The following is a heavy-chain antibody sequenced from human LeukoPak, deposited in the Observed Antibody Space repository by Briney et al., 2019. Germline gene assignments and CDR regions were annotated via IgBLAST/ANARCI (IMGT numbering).Heavy chain of an antibody. CDR2: ISYDGSNK. V-gene: IGHV3-30*04. Sequence: GGFLRLSCAASGFTFSSYAMHWVRQAPGKGLEWVAVISYDGSNKYYADSVKGRFTISRDNSKNTLYLQMNSLRAEDTAVYYCARDEIRIAAAGFYFDYWGQGTLVTVSS. J-gene: IGHJ4*02. CDR3: ARDEIRIAAAGFYFDY. CDR1: GFTFSSYA. D-gene: IGHD6-13*01.